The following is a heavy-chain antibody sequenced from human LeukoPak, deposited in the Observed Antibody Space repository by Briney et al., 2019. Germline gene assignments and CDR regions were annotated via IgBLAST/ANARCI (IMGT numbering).Heavy chain of an antibody. D-gene: IGHD4-17*01. J-gene: IGHJ5*02. CDR3: AKETTVTPGNVNWFDP. V-gene: IGHV3-23*01. Sequence: PGGSLRLSCIASGFNFSATWMTWVRQAPGKGLEWVSTISGSGGDTYYADSVKGRFTISRDNFKNRMNLQMKRLRAEDTAVYYCAKETTVTPGNVNWFDPWGQGTLVTVSS. CDR1: GFNFSATW. CDR2: ISGSGGDT.